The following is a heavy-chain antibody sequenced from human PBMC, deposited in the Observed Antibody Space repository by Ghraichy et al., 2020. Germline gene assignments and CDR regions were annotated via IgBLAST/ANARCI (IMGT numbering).Heavy chain of an antibody. V-gene: IGHV4-31*03. CDR2: IYYSGST. J-gene: IGHJ4*02. CDR1: GGSISSGGYY. D-gene: IGHD4-17*01. CDR3: ARGIYGDYYFDY. Sequence: SETLSLTCTVSGGSISSGGYYWSWIRQHPGKGLEWIGYIYYSGSTYYNPSLKSRVTISVDTSKNQFSLKLSSVTAADTAVYYCARGIYGDYYFDYWGQGTLVTVSS.